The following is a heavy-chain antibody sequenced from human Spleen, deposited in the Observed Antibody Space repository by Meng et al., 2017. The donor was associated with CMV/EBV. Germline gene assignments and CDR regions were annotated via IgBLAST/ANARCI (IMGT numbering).Heavy chain of an antibody. V-gene: IGHV1-18*01. CDR2: ISAYNGNT. J-gene: IGHJ4*02. CDR3: ARWTNTAMVMGY. Sequence: ASVKVSCKASGYTFTSYGISWVRQAPGQGLEWMGWISAYNGNTNYAQKLQGRVTMTTDTSTSTAYMELRSLRSDNTAVYYCARWTNTAMVMGYWGQGTLVTVSS. D-gene: IGHD5-18*01. CDR1: GYTFTSYG.